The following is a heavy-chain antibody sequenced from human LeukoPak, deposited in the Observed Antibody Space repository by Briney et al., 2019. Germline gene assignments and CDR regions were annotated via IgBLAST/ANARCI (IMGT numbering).Heavy chain of an antibody. V-gene: IGHV1-69*04. CDR1: GGTFSSYA. J-gene: IGHJ3*02. CDR2: IIPIFGIA. Sequence: WASVKVSCTASGGTFSSYAISWVRQAPGQGLEWMGRIIPIFGIANYAQKFQGRVTITADKSTSTAYMELSSLRSEDTAVYYCARGSHYYDSSGYYEGDAFDIWGQGTMVTVSS. D-gene: IGHD3-22*01. CDR3: ARGSHYYDSSGYYEGDAFDI.